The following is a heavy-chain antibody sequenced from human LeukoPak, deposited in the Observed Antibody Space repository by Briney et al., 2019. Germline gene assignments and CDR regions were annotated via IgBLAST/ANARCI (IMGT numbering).Heavy chain of an antibody. D-gene: IGHD3-9*01. CDR1: GGTFSSYA. CDR2: IIPIFGTA. Sequence: GASVKVSCKASGGTFSSYAISWVRQAPGQGLEWMGGIIPIFGTANYAQKFQGRVTITADESTGTAYMELSSLRSEDTAVDYCARVHHVLRYFDWSRHTRGSYGMDVWGQGTTVTVSS. J-gene: IGHJ6*02. CDR3: ARVHHVLRYFDWSRHTRGSYGMDV. V-gene: IGHV1-69*13.